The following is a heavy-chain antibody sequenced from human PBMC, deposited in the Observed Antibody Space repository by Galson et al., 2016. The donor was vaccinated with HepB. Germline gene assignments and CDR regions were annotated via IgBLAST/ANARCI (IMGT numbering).Heavy chain of an antibody. Sequence: ETLSLPCTVSGGSISSSSYYWGWIRQPPGKGLEWIGSIYYSGSTYYHPSLKSRVTISVDTSKNQFSLKLSSVTAADTAVYYCARHGSGSFNYYYYYYMDVWGKGTTVTVSS. CDR2: IYYSGST. CDR1: GGSISSSSYY. CDR3: ARHGSGSFNYYYYYYMDV. D-gene: IGHD3-10*01. V-gene: IGHV4-39*01. J-gene: IGHJ6*03.